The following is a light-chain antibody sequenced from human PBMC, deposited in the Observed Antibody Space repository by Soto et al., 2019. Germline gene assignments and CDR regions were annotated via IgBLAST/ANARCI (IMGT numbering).Light chain of an antibody. CDR2: DVS. CDR3: CSYAGSYTLV. J-gene: IGLJ2*01. Sequence: QSALTQPRSVSGSPGQSVTIFCTGSSSDVGGYKYVSWYQHHPGKAPKLMIYDVSKRPSGVPDRFSGSKSGNTASLTISGLQAEDEADYYCCSYAGSYTLVFGGGTKLTVL. V-gene: IGLV2-11*01. CDR1: SSDVGGYKY.